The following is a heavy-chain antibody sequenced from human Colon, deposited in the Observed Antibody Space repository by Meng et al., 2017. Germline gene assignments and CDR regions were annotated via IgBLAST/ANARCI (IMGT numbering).Heavy chain of an antibody. CDR1: GYTFTTYG. V-gene: IGHV1-18*01. J-gene: IGHJ4*02. Sequence: QVQLVQSGAEVKKPGAFVKVACKASGYTFTTYGISWMRQAPGQGLEWMGWISTYDDNTNYVENFRGRVTMTTDTSTNTAYMELRSLRSDDTAVYYCARDNPGDYVWDYWGQGTLVTVSS. D-gene: IGHD4-17*01. CDR3: ARDNPGDYVWDY. CDR2: ISTYDDNT.